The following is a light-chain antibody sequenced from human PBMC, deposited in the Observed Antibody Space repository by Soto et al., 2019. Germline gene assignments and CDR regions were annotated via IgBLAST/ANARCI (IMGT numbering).Light chain of an antibody. J-gene: IGKJ1*01. CDR3: QQYNSYWT. Sequence: GDRVTITCRASQSISSWLAWYQQKPGKAPKLLIYDASSLESGFPSRFSGSGSGTEFTLTISSLQPDDFATYSCQQYNSYWTFVQGTKVDIK. CDR2: DAS. V-gene: IGKV1-5*01. CDR1: QSISSW.